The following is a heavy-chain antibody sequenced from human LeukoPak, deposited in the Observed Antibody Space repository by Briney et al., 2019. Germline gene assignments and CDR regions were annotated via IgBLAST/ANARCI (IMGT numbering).Heavy chain of an antibody. V-gene: IGHV3-30*03. CDR2: ISYDGSNK. J-gene: IGHJ5*02. CDR1: GFTFSSYG. CDR3: ARGVDP. Sequence: AGGSLRLSCAASGFTFSSYGMHWVRQAPGKGLEWVAVISYDGSNKYYADSVKGRFTISRDNSKNTLYLQMNSLRAEDTAVYYCARGVDPWGQGTLVTVSS.